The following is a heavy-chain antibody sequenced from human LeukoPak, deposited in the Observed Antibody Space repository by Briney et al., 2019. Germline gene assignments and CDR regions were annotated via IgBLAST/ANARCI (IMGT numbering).Heavy chain of an antibody. D-gene: IGHD3-10*01. J-gene: IGHJ4*02. CDR2: IYYSGST. Sequence: QSSETLSLTCTVSGGSISSYYWSWIRQPPGKGLEWIGYIYYSGSTNYNPSLKSRVTISVDTSKNQFSLKLSSVTAADTAVYYCARSNYGSEDFDYWGQGTLVTVSS. V-gene: IGHV4-59*01. CDR3: ARSNYGSEDFDY. CDR1: GGSISSYY.